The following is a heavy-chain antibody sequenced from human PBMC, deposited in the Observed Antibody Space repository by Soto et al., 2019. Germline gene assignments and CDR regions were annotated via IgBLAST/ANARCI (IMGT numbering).Heavy chain of an antibody. CDR1: GFTFSSYG. CDR2: ISYDGSNK. Sequence: GGSLRLSCAASGFTFSSYGMHWVRQAPGKGLEWVAVISYDGSNKYYADSVKGRFTISRDNSKNTLYLQMNSLRAEDTAVYYCAKGSTIYYYGMDVWGQGTTVTVSS. V-gene: IGHV3-30*18. CDR3: AKGSTIYYYGMDV. J-gene: IGHJ6*02.